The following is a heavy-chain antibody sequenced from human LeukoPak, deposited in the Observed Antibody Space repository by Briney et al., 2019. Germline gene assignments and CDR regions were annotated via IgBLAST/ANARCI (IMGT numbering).Heavy chain of an antibody. CDR2: ISGSGGTT. V-gene: IGHV3-23*01. CDR3: AREVWYSGYATDY. Sequence: PGGSLRLSCAASGFTFSYYAMSWVRQAPGKGLEWVSAISGSGGTTYYADSVKGRFTISRDNAKNTLYLQMNSLRVEDTAVYYCAREVWYSGYATDYWGQGTLVTVSS. J-gene: IGHJ4*02. D-gene: IGHD5-12*01. CDR1: GFTFSYYA.